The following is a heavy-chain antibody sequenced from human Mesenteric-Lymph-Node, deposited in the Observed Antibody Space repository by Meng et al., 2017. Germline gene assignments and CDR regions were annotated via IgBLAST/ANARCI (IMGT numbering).Heavy chain of an antibody. Sequence: SLKISCAASGFTFSSYSMNWVRQAPGKGLEWVSSISSSNSYIYYADSVNGRFTISRDNAKNSLYLQMNSLRAEDTAVYYCARDSPYYGSGSYGGGFDYWGQGTLVTVPQ. J-gene: IGHJ4*02. V-gene: IGHV3-21*01. D-gene: IGHD3-10*01. CDR3: ARDSPYYGSGSYGGGFDY. CDR1: GFTFSSYS. CDR2: ISSSNSYI.